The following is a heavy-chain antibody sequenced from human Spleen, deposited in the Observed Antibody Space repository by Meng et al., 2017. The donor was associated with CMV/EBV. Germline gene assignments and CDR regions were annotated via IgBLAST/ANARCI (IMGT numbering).Heavy chain of an antibody. V-gene: IGHV1-2*02. D-gene: IGHD3-10*01. CDR1: GYTFTGYY. CDR3: ARLGSYGSGSYFY. Sequence: ASVKVSCNSSGYTFTGYYMHWVRQAPGQGLEWMGWINPNSGGTNYAQNFQGRVTMTRDTSISTAYMELSRLRSDDTAVYYCARLGSYGSGSYFYWGQGTLVTVSS. J-gene: IGHJ4*02. CDR2: INPNSGGT.